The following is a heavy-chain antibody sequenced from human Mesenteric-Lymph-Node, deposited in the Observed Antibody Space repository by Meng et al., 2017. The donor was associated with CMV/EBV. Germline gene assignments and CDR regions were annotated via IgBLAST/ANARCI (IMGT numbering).Heavy chain of an antibody. J-gene: IGHJ4*02. CDR1: GGSFSGYY. Sequence: SETLSLTCAVYGGSFSGYYWSWIRQPPGRGLQWIGYVYYDGDTKDNPSLKSRVTMSVDMSKNQISLRLTSVTGADTAVYYCTRGVRTTTIDFWGRGTLVTVSS. CDR3: TRGVRTTTIDF. CDR2: VYYDGDT. D-gene: IGHD1/OR15-1a*01. V-gene: IGHV4-59*13.